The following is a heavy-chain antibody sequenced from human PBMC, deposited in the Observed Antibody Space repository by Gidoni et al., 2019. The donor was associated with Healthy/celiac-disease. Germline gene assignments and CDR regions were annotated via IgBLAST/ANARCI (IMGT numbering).Heavy chain of an antibody. V-gene: IGHV1-69*01. Sequence: QVQLVQSGAEVKKPGSSVKVSCKASGGTFSSYAISWVRQAPGQGLEWMGGIIPIFGTANYAQQFQGRVTITADESTSTAYMELSSLRSEDTAVYYCARAGVVPAARNYYYGMDVWGKGTTVTVSS. J-gene: IGHJ6*04. CDR2: IIPIFGTA. CDR1: GGTFSSYA. CDR3: ARAGVVPAARNYYYGMDV. D-gene: IGHD2-2*01.